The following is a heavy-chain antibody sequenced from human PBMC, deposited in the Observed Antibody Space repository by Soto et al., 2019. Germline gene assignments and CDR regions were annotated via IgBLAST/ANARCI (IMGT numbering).Heavy chain of an antibody. CDR2: FDPEDGET. J-gene: IGHJ3*02. CDR3: ATGGQTAGAFDI. CDR1: GYTLTELS. D-gene: IGHD2-15*01. V-gene: IGHV1-24*01. Sequence: ASVKVSCKVSGYTLTELSMHWVRQAPGKGLEWMGGFDPEDGETIYAQKFQGRVTMTEDTSTDTAYMELSSLRSEDTAVYYCATGGQTAGAFDIWGQGTMVTVSS.